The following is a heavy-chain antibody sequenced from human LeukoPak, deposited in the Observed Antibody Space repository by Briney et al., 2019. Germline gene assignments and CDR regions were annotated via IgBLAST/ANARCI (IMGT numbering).Heavy chain of an antibody. V-gene: IGHV4-39*01. CDR2: IYYTGNT. CDR1: GVSISSSNSY. J-gene: IGHJ5*02. Sequence: SETLSLTCTVSGVSISSSNSYWGWIRQPPGKGLEWIGSIYYTGNTYYNASLKSRVTISMDTSKNQISLRLTSVTATDTAVYYCARRRRGYSYWFDPWGQGTLVTVSS. CDR3: ARRRRGYSYWFDP. D-gene: IGHD5-18*01.